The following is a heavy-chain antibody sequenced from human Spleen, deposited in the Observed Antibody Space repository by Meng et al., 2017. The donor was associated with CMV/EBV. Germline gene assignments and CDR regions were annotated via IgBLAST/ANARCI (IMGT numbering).Heavy chain of an antibody. Sequence: GGSLRLSCAASGFIFSSYSMNWVRQAPGKGLEWVSSINSDGSAIYYADSVKGRFTISRDNAKNSLYLQMNSLRAEDTAVYYCARDNHGFGELREDVWGQGITVTVSS. J-gene: IGHJ6*02. CDR2: INSDGSAI. V-gene: IGHV3-48*04. CDR1: GFIFSSYS. D-gene: IGHD3-10*01. CDR3: ARDNHGFGELREDV.